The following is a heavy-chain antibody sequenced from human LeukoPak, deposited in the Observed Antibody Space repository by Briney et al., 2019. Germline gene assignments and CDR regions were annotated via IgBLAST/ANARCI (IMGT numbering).Heavy chain of an antibody. CDR3: ARAPYDAFDI. CDR2: MNPNSGNT. V-gene: IGHV1-8*03. CDR1: GYTFTGYY. J-gene: IGHJ3*02. Sequence: ASVKVSCKASGYTFTGYYMHWVRQAPGQGLEWMGWMNPNSGNTGYAQKFQGRVTITRNTSISTAYMELSSLRSEDTAVYYCARAPYDAFDIWGQGTMVTVSS.